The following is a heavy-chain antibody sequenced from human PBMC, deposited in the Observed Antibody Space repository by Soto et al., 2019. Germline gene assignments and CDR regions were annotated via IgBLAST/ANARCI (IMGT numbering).Heavy chain of an antibody. CDR1: GFTFSSYG. Sequence: PGGSLRLSCAASGFTFSSYGMHWVRQAPGKGLEWVAVISYDGSNKYYADSVKGRFTISRDNSKNTLYLQMNSLRAEDTAVYYCARETGLERSLWDRLFGVVIIRYYGMDVWGQGTTVTVSS. CDR3: ARETGLERSLWDRLFGVVIIRYYGMDV. CDR2: ISYDGSNK. V-gene: IGHV3-30*03. J-gene: IGHJ6*02. D-gene: IGHD3-3*01.